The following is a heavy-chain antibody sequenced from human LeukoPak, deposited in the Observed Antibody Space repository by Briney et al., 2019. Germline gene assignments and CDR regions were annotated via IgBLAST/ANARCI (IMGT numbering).Heavy chain of an antibody. Sequence: GASVKVSCTASGYTFTGYYMHWVRQAPGQGLEWMGWINPNSGGTNYAQKFQGRVTMTRDTSISTAYMELSRLRSDDTAVYYCARDQYDILTGRAGYYYYYYMDVWGKGTTVTVSS. D-gene: IGHD3-9*01. CDR3: ARDQYDILTGRAGYYYYYYMDV. CDR2: INPNSGGT. CDR1: GYTFTGYY. V-gene: IGHV1-2*02. J-gene: IGHJ6*03.